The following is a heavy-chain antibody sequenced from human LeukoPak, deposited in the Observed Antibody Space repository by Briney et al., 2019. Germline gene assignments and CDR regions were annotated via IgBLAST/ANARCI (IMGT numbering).Heavy chain of an antibody. CDR1: GFSFSAYW. D-gene: IGHD3-10*01. CDR3: ARQGTHYYYYYGMDV. Sequence: GGSLRLSCAASGFSFSAYWMTWVRQAPGTGLEWVANINPAGSETYYVDPVKGRFSISRDNAKNLVYLQMNSLRAEDTAVYYCARQGTHYYYYYGMDVWGQGTTVTVSS. J-gene: IGHJ6*02. V-gene: IGHV3-7*01. CDR2: INPAGSET.